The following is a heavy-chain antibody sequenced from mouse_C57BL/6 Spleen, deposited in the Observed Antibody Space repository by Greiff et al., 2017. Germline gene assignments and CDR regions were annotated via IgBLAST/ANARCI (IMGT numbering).Heavy chain of an antibody. V-gene: IGHV14-2*01. CDR1: GFNIKDYY. Sequence: VQLQQSGAELVKPGASVKLSCTASGFNIKDYYMHWVKQRPEQGLEWIGRIDPDECETKYAPKFQGKATITANTSSNTAYLQLSSLTAEDTAVYYCAVYDSYAMDYWGQGTSVTVSS. D-gene: IGHD2-3*01. CDR2: IDPDECET. CDR3: AVYDSYAMDY. J-gene: IGHJ4*01.